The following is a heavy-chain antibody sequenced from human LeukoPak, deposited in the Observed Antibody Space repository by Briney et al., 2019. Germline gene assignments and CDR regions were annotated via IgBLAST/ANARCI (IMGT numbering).Heavy chain of an antibody. CDR3: ARVDEDGYSSGTLGY. J-gene: IGHJ4*02. D-gene: IGHD5-24*01. V-gene: IGHV1-69*04. Sequence: GASVKVSCKASGGTFSSYAISWVRQAPGQGLEWMGRIIPILGIANYAQKFQGRVTITADKSTSTAYMELSSLRSEDTAVYYCARVDEDGYSSGTLGYWGQGTLVTVSS. CDR2: IIPILGIA. CDR1: GGTFSSYA.